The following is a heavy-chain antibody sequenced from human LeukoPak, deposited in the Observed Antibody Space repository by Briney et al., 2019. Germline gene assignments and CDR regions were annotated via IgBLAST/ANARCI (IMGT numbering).Heavy chain of an antibody. J-gene: IGHJ4*02. V-gene: IGHV4-4*02. CDR2: IYHSGST. D-gene: IGHD2-15*01. CDR1: GGSISSSNW. CDR3: ARARYCSGGSCYGFDY. Sequence: SETLSLTCAASGGSISSSNWWSWVRQPPGKGLEWIGEIYHSGSTNYNPSLKSRVTISVDKSKNQFSLKLSSVTAADTAVYYCARARYCSGGSCYGFDYWGQGTLVTVSS.